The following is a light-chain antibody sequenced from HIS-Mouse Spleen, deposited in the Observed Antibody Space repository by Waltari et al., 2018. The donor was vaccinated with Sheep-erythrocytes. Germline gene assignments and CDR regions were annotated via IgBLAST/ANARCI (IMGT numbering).Light chain of an antibody. CDR1: QGISSY. Sequence: DIQLTQSPSFLSASVGDRVTITCRASQGISSYLAWYQQKPGKAPKLLIYAASTLQSRVPSRFSGSGSGTEFTLTISRLQPEDFATYYCQQLNSYPHTFGQGTKLEIK. V-gene: IGKV1-9*01. J-gene: IGKJ2*01. CDR2: AAS. CDR3: QQLNSYPHT.